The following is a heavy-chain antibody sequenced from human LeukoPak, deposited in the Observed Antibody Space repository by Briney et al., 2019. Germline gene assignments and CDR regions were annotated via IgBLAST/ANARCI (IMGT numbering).Heavy chain of an antibody. Sequence: PGXGXXWXSGINWNGGITGYAYSVKGLFTISRDNAKNSLYLQMNSLRAGDTALYYCARAVAGTRDAFDIWGQGTMVTVSS. CDR3: ARAVAGTRDAFDI. D-gene: IGHD6-19*01. J-gene: IGHJ3*02. CDR2: INWNGGIT. V-gene: IGHV3-20*03.